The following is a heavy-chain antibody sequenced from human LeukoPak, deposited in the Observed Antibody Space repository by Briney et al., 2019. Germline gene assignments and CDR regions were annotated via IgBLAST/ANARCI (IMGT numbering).Heavy chain of an antibody. V-gene: IGHV3-48*01. CDR3: ARLYSALPGFDF. D-gene: IGHD6-13*01. CDR1: GFTFSSYS. J-gene: IGHJ4*02. CDR2: ISSSSSST. Sequence: GGSLRLSCAASGFTFSSYSMNWVRQAPRKGLEWVSYISSSSSSTYYADSVKGRFTISRDNAKNSLYLQMNSLRAEDTAVYYCARLYSALPGFDFWGQGTLVTVSS.